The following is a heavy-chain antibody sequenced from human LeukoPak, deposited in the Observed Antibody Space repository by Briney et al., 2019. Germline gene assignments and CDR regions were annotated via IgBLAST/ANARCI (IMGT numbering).Heavy chain of an antibody. CDR2: ISRSGSYI. CDR3: ARDCGSHDAFDI. Sequence: GGSLRLSCAASGFTFSSYNMNWVRQAPGKGLEWVSSISRSGSYIYYADSVKGRFTISRDNAKNSLFLQMNSLRAEDTAVFYCARDCGSHDAFDIWGQGTRSPSLQ. J-gene: IGHJ3*02. V-gene: IGHV3-21*01. CDR1: GFTFSSYN. D-gene: IGHD1-26*01.